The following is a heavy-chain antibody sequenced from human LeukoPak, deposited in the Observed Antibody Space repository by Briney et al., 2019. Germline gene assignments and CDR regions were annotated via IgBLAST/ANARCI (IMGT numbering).Heavy chain of an antibody. D-gene: IGHD4-11*01. CDR1: GGSFSGYY. CDR2: INHSGST. CDR3: ARGRLTTGKDY. J-gene: IGHJ4*02. Sequence: SETLSLTCAVYGGSFSGYYWSWIRQPPGKGLEWIGEINHSGSTNYNPSLKSRVTISVDTSKNQFSLKLSSVTAADTAVYYCARGRLTTGKDYWGQGTLVTVSS. V-gene: IGHV4-34*01.